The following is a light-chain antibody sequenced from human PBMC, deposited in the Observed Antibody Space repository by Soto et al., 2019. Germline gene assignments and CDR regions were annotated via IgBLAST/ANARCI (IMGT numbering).Light chain of an antibody. CDR3: QQSFSTLLR. V-gene: IGKV1-39*01. Sequence: DIQMTQSPSSLSASVGDRVTITCRASQSISGYLNWYQQKPGKAPKLLISGASTLQSGVPSRFSCKWYGTDFTLAISSLQPEDVAVYCCQQSFSTLLRFGGGTKVYIK. J-gene: IGKJ4*01. CDR1: QSISGY. CDR2: GAS.